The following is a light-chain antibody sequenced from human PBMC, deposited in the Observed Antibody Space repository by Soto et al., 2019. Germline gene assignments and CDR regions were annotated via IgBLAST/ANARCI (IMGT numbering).Light chain of an antibody. Sequence: QSVLTQPASVSGSPGQSITISCTGTSRDVGSYNLVSWYQQHPGNAPKFLIYDGSKRPSGVSDRFSGSRSGNTASLSISGLQAEDEADYYCCSYAGHSDYVFGTGTKLTLL. CDR3: CSYAGHSDYV. CDR1: SRDVGSYNL. CDR2: DGS. J-gene: IGLJ1*01. V-gene: IGLV2-23*01.